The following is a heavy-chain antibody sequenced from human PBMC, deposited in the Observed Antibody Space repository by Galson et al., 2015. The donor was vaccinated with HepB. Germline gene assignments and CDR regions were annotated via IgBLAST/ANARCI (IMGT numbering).Heavy chain of an antibody. V-gene: IGHV3-11*05. CDR2: ISSSSSYT. Sequence: SLRLSCAASGFTFSDYYMSWIRQAPGKGLEWVSYISSSSSYTNYADSVKGRFTISRDNAKNSPYLQMNSLRAEDTAVYYCARDCGSTSCLLFDYWGQGTLVTVSS. J-gene: IGHJ4*02. D-gene: IGHD2-2*01. CDR1: GFTFSDYY. CDR3: ARDCGSTSCLLFDY.